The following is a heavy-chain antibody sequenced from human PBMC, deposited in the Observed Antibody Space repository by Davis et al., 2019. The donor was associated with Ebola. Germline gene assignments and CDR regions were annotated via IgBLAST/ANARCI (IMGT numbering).Heavy chain of an antibody. D-gene: IGHD2-2*01. CDR2: ISYDGSNK. Sequence: PGGSLRLSCAASGFTFRSYAMHWVRQAPGKGLEWVPVISYDGSNKYYADSVKGRFTISRDNAKNSLYLQMNSLRAEDTALYHCARDLVVVVPAASWFDPWGQGTLVTVSS. CDR1: GFTFRSYA. J-gene: IGHJ5*02. V-gene: IGHV3-30-3*01. CDR3: ARDLVVVVPAASWFDP.